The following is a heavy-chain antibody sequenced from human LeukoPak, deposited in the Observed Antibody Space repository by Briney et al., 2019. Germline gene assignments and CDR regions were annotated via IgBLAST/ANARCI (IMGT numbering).Heavy chain of an antibody. V-gene: IGHV4-30-4*01. D-gene: IGHD3-10*01. CDR1: GGSISSGDYY. Sequence: PSQTLSLTCTVSGGSISSGDYYWSWIRQPPGKGLEWIGYIYYSGSTYYNPSLKSRVTISVDTSKNQFSLKLSSATAADTAVYYCARDGSWFGELFGNWFDPWGQGTLVTVSS. CDR3: ARDGSWFGELFGNWFDP. J-gene: IGHJ5*02. CDR2: IYYSGST.